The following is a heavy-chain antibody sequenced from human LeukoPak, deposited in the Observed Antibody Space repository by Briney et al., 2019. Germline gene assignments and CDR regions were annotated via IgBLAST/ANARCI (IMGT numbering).Heavy chain of an antibody. CDR1: GFTFSSYA. CDR3: ARALGYFDFNAFDI. CDR2: ISYDGSNK. D-gene: IGHD3-9*01. J-gene: IGHJ3*02. V-gene: IGHV3-30-3*01. Sequence: TGGSLRLSCAASGFTFSSYAMHWVRQAPGKGLEWVAVISYDGSNKYYADSVKGRFTISRDNSKNTLYLQMNSLRAEDTAVYYCARALGYFDFNAFDIWGQGTMVTVSS.